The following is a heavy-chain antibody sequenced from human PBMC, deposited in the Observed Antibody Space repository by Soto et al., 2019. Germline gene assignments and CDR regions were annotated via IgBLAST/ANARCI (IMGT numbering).Heavy chain of an antibody. J-gene: IGHJ6*02. V-gene: IGHV1-69*13. CDR1: GGTFSSYA. CDR2: IIPIFGTA. D-gene: IGHD2-2*01. Sequence: SVKVSCKASGGTFSSYAISWVRRAPGQGLEWMGGIIPIFGTANYAQKFQGRVTITADESTSTAYMELSSLRSEDTAVYYCARGVGGPAASYYYYGMDGWGQGTTVTVSS. CDR3: ARGVGGPAASYYYYGMDG.